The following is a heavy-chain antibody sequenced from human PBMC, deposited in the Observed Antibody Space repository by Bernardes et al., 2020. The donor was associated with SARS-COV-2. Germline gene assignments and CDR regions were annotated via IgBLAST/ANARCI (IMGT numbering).Heavy chain of an antibody. CDR2: IWYDGSNK. CDR1: GFTFSSYG. V-gene: IGHV3-33*01. J-gene: IGHJ3*02. CDR3: ARDFSGTYTQGDAFDI. Sequence: GGSLRLSCAASGFTFSSYGMHWVRQAPGKGLEWVAVIWYDGSNKYYADSVKGRFTISRDNSKNTLYLQMNSLRVEDTAVYYCARDFSGTYTQGDAFDIWGQGTVVTVSS. D-gene: IGHD1-26*01.